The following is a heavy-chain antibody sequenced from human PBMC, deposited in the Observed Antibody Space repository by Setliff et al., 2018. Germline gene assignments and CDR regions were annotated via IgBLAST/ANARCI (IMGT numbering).Heavy chain of an antibody. Sequence: ASVKVSCKASGYTFTSYALNWVRQAPGQGLEWMGWISAYNGNTNYAQKLQGRVTMTTDTSTSTAYMELRSLRSDDTAVYYCARGYSSSWQSRMGFDPWGQGTLVTVSS. V-gene: IGHV1-18*01. CDR1: GYTFTSYA. CDR2: ISAYNGNT. CDR3: ARGYSSSWQSRMGFDP. J-gene: IGHJ5*02. D-gene: IGHD6-13*01.